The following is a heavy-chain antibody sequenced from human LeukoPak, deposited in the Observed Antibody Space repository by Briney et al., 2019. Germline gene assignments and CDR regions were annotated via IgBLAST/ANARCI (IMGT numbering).Heavy chain of an antibody. D-gene: IGHD6-13*01. CDR1: GYTFTGYY. CDR3: ARGPAAAGFYFLDY. J-gene: IGHJ4*02. CDR2: ISPDSGGT. Sequence: ASVKVPCKASGYTFTGYYMHWVRQAPGQGLEWMGWISPDSGGTNYAQKLQGRVTMTRDTSISTAYMELSRLTSGDTAVYYCARGPAAAGFYFLDYWGQGTLVTVSS. V-gene: IGHV1-2*02.